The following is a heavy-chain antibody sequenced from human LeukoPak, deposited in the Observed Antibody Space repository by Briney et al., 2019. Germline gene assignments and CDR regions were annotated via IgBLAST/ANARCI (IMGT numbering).Heavy chain of an antibody. CDR1: GFTGSNNY. D-gene: IGHD6-13*01. Sequence: GGSLRLSCAASGFTGSNNYVSWVRQAPGMGLEWVSTISGSGGSTYYADSVKGRFTISRDNSKNTLYLQMNSLRAEDTAVYYCAKDQDGSSWFAIDYWGQGTLVTVSS. J-gene: IGHJ4*02. V-gene: IGHV3-23*01. CDR2: ISGSGGST. CDR3: AKDQDGSSWFAIDY.